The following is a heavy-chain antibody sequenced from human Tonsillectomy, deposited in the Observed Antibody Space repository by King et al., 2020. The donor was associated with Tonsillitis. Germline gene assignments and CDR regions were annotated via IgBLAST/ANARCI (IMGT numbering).Heavy chain of an antibody. CDR2: IRKDESAK. CDR1: GFTFSTYW. J-gene: IGHJ3*02. CDR3: ARDRNPNVAGRYYDAFDI. D-gene: IGHD6-6*01. Sequence: DVQLVESGGGLVQPGGSLRLSCAASGFTFSTYWMTWVRQAPGKGLEWVANIRKDESAKYYLDSVRGRFIISRDNAKNSLYLQMNSLRVEDTAVYYCARDRNPNVAGRYYDAFDIWGRGTSVTVSS. V-gene: IGHV3-7*03.